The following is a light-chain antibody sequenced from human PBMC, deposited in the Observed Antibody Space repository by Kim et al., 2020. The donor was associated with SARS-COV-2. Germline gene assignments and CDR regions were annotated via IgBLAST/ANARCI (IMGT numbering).Light chain of an antibody. V-gene: IGLV4-69*01. CDR2: LKSDGSH. CDR1: SGHTNYA. Sequence: QLVLTQSPSASASLGASVKLTCTLSSGHTNYAIAWHQQHSRKGLRFLMRLKSDGSHSRGDGIPDRFSGSSSGAERYLTISSLQSEDEADYYCQTWGSGIVFGGGTQLTVL. CDR3: QTWGSGIV. J-gene: IGLJ3*02.